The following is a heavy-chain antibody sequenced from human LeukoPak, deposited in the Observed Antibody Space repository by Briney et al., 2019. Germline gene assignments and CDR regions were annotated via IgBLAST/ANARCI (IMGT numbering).Heavy chain of an antibody. CDR3: ARDKRGYSGYDYDY. V-gene: IGHV3-11*06. D-gene: IGHD5-12*01. CDR1: GFTFSDYY. Sequence: GGSLRLSCAPSGFTFSDYYMSWIRQAPGKGLEWVSYISSSSSYTNYADSVKGRFTISRDNAKNSLYLQMNSLRAEDTAVYYCARDKRGYSGYDYDYWGQGTLVTVSS. J-gene: IGHJ4*02. CDR2: ISSSSSYT.